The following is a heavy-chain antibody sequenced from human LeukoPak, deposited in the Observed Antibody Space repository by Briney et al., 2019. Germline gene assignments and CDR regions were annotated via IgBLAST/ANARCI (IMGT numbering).Heavy chain of an antibody. D-gene: IGHD3-10*01. V-gene: IGHV4-59*01. J-gene: IGHJ5*02. CDR3: ARGGSTSYREFLYNWFDP. CDR2: IYYSGST. CDR1: GGSISSDY. Sequence: SETLSLTCTVSGGSISSDYWSWIRQPPGKGLEWIGYIYYSGSTNYNPSLKSRVAVSVDTSKNRFSLKLSSVTAADTAVYYCARGGSTSYREFLYNWFDPWGQGTLVTVSS.